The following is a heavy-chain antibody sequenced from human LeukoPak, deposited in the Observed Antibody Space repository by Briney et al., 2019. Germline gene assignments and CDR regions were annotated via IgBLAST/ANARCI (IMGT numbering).Heavy chain of an antibody. CDR2: ISSSGSTI. J-gene: IGHJ6*02. Sequence: GGSLRLSCAASGFTFSRYEMNWVRQAPGKGLEWVSYISSSGSTIYYADSVKGRFTISRDNAKNSLYLQMNSLRAEDTAVYYCARRHSSSWYYYYGMDVWGQGTTVTVSS. D-gene: IGHD6-13*01. CDR1: GFTFSRYE. V-gene: IGHV3-48*03. CDR3: ARRHSSSWYYYYGMDV.